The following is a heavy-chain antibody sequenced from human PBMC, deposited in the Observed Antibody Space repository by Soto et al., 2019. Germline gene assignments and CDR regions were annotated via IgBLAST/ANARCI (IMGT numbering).Heavy chain of an antibody. J-gene: IGHJ4*02. CDR3: GRGFGGATISY. Sequence: SETLSLTCTVSGGSISSYYWSWIRQPPGKGLEWIGYIYYSGSTNYNPSLKSRVTISVDTSKNQFSLKLSSVTAAGTAVYYCGRGFGGATISYWGQGTLVTVSS. V-gene: IGHV4-59*01. D-gene: IGHD5-12*01. CDR1: GGSISSYY. CDR2: IYYSGST.